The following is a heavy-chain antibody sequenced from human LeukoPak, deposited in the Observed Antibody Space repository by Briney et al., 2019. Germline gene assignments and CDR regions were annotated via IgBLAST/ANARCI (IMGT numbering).Heavy chain of an antibody. CDR1: GFTFSSYG. CDR3: ARYPWFGDRDNAFDI. CDR2: ISGSGGST. V-gene: IGHV3-23*01. D-gene: IGHD3-10*01. Sequence: GGSLRLSCAASGFTFSSYGMSWVRQAPGKGLEWVSVISGSGGSTYYADSVKGRFTISRDNAKNSLYLQMNSLRAEDTAVYYCARYPWFGDRDNAFDIWGQGTMVTVSS. J-gene: IGHJ3*02.